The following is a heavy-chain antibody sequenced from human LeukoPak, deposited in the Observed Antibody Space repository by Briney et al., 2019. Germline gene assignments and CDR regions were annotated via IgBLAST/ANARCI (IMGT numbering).Heavy chain of an antibody. Sequence: GGSLRLSCAASGFTFSTCAINWVRQAPGKGLEWVSAISGSGVKTYYADSVKGRFTISRDNSKNTLYLQMNSLRAEDTAVYYCAKVLQITHFTFGLDYWGQGTLVTVSS. V-gene: IGHV3-23*01. CDR3: AKVLQITHFTFGLDY. CDR2: ISGSGVKT. CDR1: GFTFSTCA. J-gene: IGHJ4*02. D-gene: IGHD3-16*01.